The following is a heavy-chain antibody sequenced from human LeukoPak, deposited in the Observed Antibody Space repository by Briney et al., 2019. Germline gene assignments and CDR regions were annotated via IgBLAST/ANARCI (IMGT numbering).Heavy chain of an antibody. CDR1: GGSISSYY. V-gene: IGHV4-59*01. CDR2: THYSGST. J-gene: IGHJ4*02. D-gene: IGHD3-16*01. CDR3: ARGWGYFDF. Sequence: PSETLSLTCTVSGGSISSYYWIWIRQPPGKGLEWIGYTHYSGSTNYNPSLKSRVTISVDTSKNQFSLRLSSVTAADTAVYYCARGWGYFDFWGQGTLLTVFS.